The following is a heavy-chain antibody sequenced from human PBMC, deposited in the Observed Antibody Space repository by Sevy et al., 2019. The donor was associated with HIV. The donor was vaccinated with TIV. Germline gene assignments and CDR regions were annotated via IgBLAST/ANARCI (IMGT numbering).Heavy chain of an antibody. CDR2: IWYDGSNK. D-gene: IGHD3-10*01. Sequence: GGSLRLSCAASGFTFSSYGMHWVRQAPGKGLEWVAVIWYDGSNKYYADSVKGRFTISRDNSKNTLYLQMNSLRAEDTAVYYCARDPYYGSGGYYNYWGQGTLVTVSS. V-gene: IGHV3-33*01. CDR3: ARDPYYGSGGYYNY. J-gene: IGHJ4*02. CDR1: GFTFSSYG.